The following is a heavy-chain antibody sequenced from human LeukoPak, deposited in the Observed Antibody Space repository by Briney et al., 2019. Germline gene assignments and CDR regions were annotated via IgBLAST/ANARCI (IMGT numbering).Heavy chain of an antibody. Sequence: ASVKVSCKASGYTFTGYYMHWVRQAPGQGLEWMGWINPNSGGTNYARKFQGRVTMTRDTSISTAYMELSRLRSDDTAVYYCARGPHLIVVVPAAPYWGQGTLVTVSS. V-gene: IGHV1-2*02. CDR3: ARGPHLIVVVPAAPY. D-gene: IGHD2-2*01. CDR2: INPNSGGT. CDR1: GYTFTGYY. J-gene: IGHJ4*02.